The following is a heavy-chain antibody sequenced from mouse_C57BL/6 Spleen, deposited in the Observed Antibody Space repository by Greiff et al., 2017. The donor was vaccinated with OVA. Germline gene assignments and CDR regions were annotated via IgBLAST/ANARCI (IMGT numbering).Heavy chain of an antibody. CDR3: ARTGTVNFDY. V-gene: IGHV1-80*01. Sequence: VQLVESGAELVKPGASVKISCKASGYAFSSYWMNWVKQRPGKGLEWIGQIYPGDGDTNYNGKFKGKATLTADKSSSTAYMQLSSLTSEDSAVYFCARTGTVNFDYWGQGTTLTVSS. J-gene: IGHJ2*01. CDR1: GYAFSSYW. D-gene: IGHD4-1*01. CDR2: IYPGDGDT.